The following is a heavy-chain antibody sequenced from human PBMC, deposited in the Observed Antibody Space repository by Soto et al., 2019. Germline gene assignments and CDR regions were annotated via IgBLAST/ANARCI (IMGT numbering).Heavy chain of an antibody. CDR3: STMTKGIGYYYYMDV. Sequence: ETLSLTCTVSGGSISGYYWSWIRQPPGKGLEWIGYIYYSGSTNYNPSLKSRVTISVDTSKNQFSLKLSSVTAADTAVYYCSTMTKGIGYYYYMDVWGKGTTLTVSS. V-gene: IGHV4-59*08. CDR1: GGSISGYY. D-gene: IGHD2-15*01. CDR2: IYYSGST. J-gene: IGHJ6*03.